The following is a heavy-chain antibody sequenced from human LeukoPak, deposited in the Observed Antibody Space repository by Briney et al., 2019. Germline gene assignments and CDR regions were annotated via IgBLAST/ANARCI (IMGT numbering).Heavy chain of an antibody. Sequence: ASVKVSCKASGYTFTSYDINWVRQAPGQGLEWMGWISAYNGNTNYAQKLQGRVTMTTDTSTSTAYMELSRLRSDDTAVYYCARVFSRTYDSSGYYIGWFDPWGQGTLVTVSS. CDR2: ISAYNGNT. J-gene: IGHJ5*02. V-gene: IGHV1-18*01. CDR3: ARVFSRTYDSSGYYIGWFDP. D-gene: IGHD3-22*01. CDR1: GYTFTSYD.